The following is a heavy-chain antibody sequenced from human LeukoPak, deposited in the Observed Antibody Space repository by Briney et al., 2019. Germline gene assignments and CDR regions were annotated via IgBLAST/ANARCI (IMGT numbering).Heavy chain of an antibody. CDR3: TRGYAGIDY. CDR2: IKDDGSEK. D-gene: IGHD3-10*01. J-gene: IGHJ4*02. CDR1: GFSISSYW. Sequence: GGSLRLSCAASGFSISSYWMTWVRQAPGKGLEWVANIKDDGSEKDHMDSAMGRFTISRDNAKNTLYLQMNSLRVEDTAVYYCTRGYAGIDYWGRGALVTVSS. V-gene: IGHV3-7*04.